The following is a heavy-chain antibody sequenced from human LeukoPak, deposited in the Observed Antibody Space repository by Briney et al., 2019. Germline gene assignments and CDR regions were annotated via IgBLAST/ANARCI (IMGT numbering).Heavy chain of an antibody. J-gene: IGHJ6*03. Sequence: SETLSLTCTVSGGSISSSSYYWGWIRQPPGKGLEWIGSIYYSGSTYYDPSLKSRVTISVDTSKNQFSLKLSSVTAADTAVYYCAASYSGGWPHYYYYMDVWGKGTTVTVSS. CDR1: GGSISSSSYY. V-gene: IGHV4-39*01. D-gene: IGHD6-19*01. CDR3: AASYSGGWPHYYYYMDV. CDR2: IYYSGST.